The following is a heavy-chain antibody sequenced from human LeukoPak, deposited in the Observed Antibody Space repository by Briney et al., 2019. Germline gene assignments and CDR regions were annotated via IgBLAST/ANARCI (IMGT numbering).Heavy chain of an antibody. V-gene: IGHV3-64D*06. CDR2: ISSNGGST. D-gene: IGHD5-12*01. CDR3: VRRVATSTFDY. J-gene: IGHJ4*02. CDR1: GFTFSSYA. Sequence: GGSLRLSCSASGFTFSSYAMHWVRQAPEKGLKYVSAISSNGGSTYYAESVKGRFTISRDNSKNTLYLQMSRLRAEDTAVYYCVRRVATSTFDYWGQGTLVTVSS.